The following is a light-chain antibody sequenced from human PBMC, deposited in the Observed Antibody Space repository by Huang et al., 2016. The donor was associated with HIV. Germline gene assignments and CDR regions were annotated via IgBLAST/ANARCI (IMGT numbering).Light chain of an antibody. CDR2: GAS. Sequence: EIVLTQSPATLSLSPGERATLSCRASHSITNDYLAWYHQKPGQPPRLLIYGASNRATGIPDRFSGRWSGTEFTLTINRLEPEYFAVYYCQQYGSSRWTFGQGTKVEIK. CDR3: QQYGSSRWT. J-gene: IGKJ1*01. V-gene: IGKV3-20*01. CDR1: HSITNDY.